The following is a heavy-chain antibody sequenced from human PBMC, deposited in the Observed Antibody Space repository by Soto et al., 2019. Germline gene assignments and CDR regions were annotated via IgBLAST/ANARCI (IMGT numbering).Heavy chain of an antibody. J-gene: IGHJ6*02. CDR2: IDNSGGT. CDR1: SVSISNYK. D-gene: IGHD3-10*01. CDR3: AREGTLGYGSGYYYYYGMDV. V-gene: IGHV4-59*01. Sequence: SETLSLTCSVSSVSISNYKWSWIRQTPGKGLEWIGYIDNSGGTSYNPSLRSRVTMSVGTSKNQFSLKLSSVTAADTAVYYCAREGTLGYGSGYYYYYGMDVWGQGTTVTVSS.